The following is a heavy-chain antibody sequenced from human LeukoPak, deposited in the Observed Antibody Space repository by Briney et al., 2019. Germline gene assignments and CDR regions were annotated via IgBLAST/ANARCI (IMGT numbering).Heavy chain of an antibody. V-gene: IGHV3-23*01. Sequence: GGSLRLSCAASGFTFSSSGIGWVRQAPGKGLECVSPITGSGGSKSYTDSVKGRFTISRDNSKNTLYLQMNSLRAEDTAVYYCARGRNTGRQFYFDYWGQGTLVTVAS. J-gene: IGHJ4*02. CDR1: GFTFSSSG. CDR3: ARGRNTGRQFYFDY. D-gene: IGHD5-18*01. CDR2: ITGSGGSK.